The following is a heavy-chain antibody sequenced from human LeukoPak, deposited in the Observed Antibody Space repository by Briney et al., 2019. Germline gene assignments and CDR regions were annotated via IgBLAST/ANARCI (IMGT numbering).Heavy chain of an antibody. J-gene: IGHJ4*02. V-gene: IGHV3-33*01. D-gene: IGHD6-13*01. CDR1: GFTFSNYG. CDR3: ARDERYSSSYDY. CDR2: IWYDGSNK. Sequence: GGSLRLSCAASGFTFSNYGMHWVRQAPGKGLEWVAVIWYDGSNKYYADSVKGRFTISRDNSKNTLYLQMNSLRAEDTAVYYCARDERYSSSYDYWGQGTLVTVSS.